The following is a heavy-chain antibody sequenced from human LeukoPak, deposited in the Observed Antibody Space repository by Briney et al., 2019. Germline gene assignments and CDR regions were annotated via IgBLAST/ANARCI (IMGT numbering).Heavy chain of an antibody. J-gene: IGHJ4*02. CDR3: ARGRYYYDSSGYSSPGGY. CDR2: INHSGST. V-gene: IGHV4-34*01. D-gene: IGHD3-22*01. CDR1: GGSFSGYY. Sequence: SETLSLTGAVYGGSFSGYYWSWIRQPPGKGLEWIGEINHSGSTNYNPSLKSRATISVDTSKNQFSLKLSAVTAADPAVSYCARGRYYYDSSGYSSPGGYWGQGTLVTVSS.